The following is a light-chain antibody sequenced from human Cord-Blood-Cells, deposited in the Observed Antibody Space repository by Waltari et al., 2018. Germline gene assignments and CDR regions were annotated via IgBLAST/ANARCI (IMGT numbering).Light chain of an antibody. J-gene: IGKJ3*01. V-gene: IGKV3-15*01. Sequence: EVVATQSAATQSVSQGERAALSCRASQSVSSNLAWYQQKPGQAPRLLIYGASTRATGIPARFSGSGSGTEFTLTISSLQSEDFAVYYCQQYNNRSSDTFGPGTKVDIK. CDR3: QQYNNRSSDT. CDR2: GAS. CDR1: QSVSSN.